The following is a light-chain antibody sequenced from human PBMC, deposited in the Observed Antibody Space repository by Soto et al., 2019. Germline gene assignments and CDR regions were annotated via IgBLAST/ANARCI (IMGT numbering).Light chain of an antibody. V-gene: IGKV1-33*01. CDR1: QDISNY. Sequence: DIQMTQSPSSLSASVGDRVTITCQASQDISNYLNWYQQKPGKAPKLLIYDASNLETGVPSRFSGSGSGTDFTFTISSLQPEDIATYYCQQYDNLPRHTFCGGTKVEIK. CDR3: QQYDNLPRHT. J-gene: IGKJ4*01. CDR2: DAS.